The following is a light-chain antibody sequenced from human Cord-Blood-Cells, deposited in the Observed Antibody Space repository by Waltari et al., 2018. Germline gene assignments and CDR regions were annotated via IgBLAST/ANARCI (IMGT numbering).Light chain of an antibody. CDR3: QQYYSTPYT. CDR1: TSVLYSSNNETY. Sequence: IVMTQAPDSLPVYTRAMATTNCQSSTSVLYSSNNETYLAGYQQKPGQPPKLLIYWASTRESGVTDRFSGSGSGTDFTLTFNSLQAEDVAVYYCQQYYSTPYTFGQGTKLEIK. J-gene: IGKJ2*01. CDR2: WAS. V-gene: IGKV4-1*01.